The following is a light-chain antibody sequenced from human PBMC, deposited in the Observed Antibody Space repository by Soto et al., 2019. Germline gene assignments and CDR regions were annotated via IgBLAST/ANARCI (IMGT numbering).Light chain of an antibody. CDR3: QAWDSSTVV. CDR1: KLGDKY. V-gene: IGLV3-1*01. J-gene: IGLJ2*01. CDR2: QDS. Sequence: SYELTQPPSMSVSPGQTASITCSGAKLGDKYACWYQQKPGQSPVVFSYQDSKRPSGIPERFSGSNSGNTATLTISGTQAMDEADYYCQAWDSSTVVFGGGTKLTVL.